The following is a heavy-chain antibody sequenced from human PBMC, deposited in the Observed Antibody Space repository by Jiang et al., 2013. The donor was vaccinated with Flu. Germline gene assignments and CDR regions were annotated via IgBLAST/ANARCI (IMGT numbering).Heavy chain of an antibody. J-gene: IGHJ5*02. Sequence: LVCSVSGDSISSYYYSWIRQPPGKGLEWIGCIEDRVDQLPPSLRSRVTISLDTSKNQVSLRVTSVTAADTAIYYCARHGNRFVESLGWIDPWGQGISVTVSS. V-gene: IGHV4-59*08. D-gene: IGHD1-14*01. CDR1: GDSISSYY. CDR3: ARHGNRFVESLGWIDP. CDR2: IEDRVD.